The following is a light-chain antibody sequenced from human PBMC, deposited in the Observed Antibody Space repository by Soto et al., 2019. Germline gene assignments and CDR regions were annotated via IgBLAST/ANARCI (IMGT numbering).Light chain of an antibody. CDR2: DAS. V-gene: IGKV1-5*01. Sequence: DIQMTQSPSTLSASVGDRVTITCRASQSISSWLAWYQQKPGKAPKLLIYDASSLESGVPSRFSGSGSRTEFTLTISSLQPDDFATYYCKQYNSYWYTFGQGTKLEIK. CDR3: KQYNSYWYT. CDR1: QSISSW. J-gene: IGKJ2*01.